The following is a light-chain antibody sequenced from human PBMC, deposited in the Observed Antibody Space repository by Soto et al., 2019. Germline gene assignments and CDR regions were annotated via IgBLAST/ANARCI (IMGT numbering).Light chain of an antibody. CDR1: QSISSNY. J-gene: IGKJ3*01. V-gene: IGKV3-20*01. Sequence: EIVLTQSPGTLSLSPRERATLSCWASQSISSNYLAWYQQKPGQAPRLLISGSSIRATGIPKRFSGSASGTNFTLTISSLEPEDFAVFYCQQYGSSPFTFGPGTKVDFK. CDR3: QQYGSSPFT. CDR2: GSS.